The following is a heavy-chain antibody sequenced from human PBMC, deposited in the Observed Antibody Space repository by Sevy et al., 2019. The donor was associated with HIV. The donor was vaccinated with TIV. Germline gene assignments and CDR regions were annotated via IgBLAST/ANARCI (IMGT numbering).Heavy chain of an antibody. V-gene: IGHV5-51*01. D-gene: IGHD4-17*01. J-gene: IGHJ4*02. CDR3: ARGTTVTRIDY. Sequence: GESLKISCKGSGYSFTSYWIGWVRQMPGKGLEWMWIIYPGDSHTRYSPSFQGQVTISADKSISTAYLQWSSLKASDTAMYFCARGTTVTRIDYWGQGTLVTVSS. CDR2: IYPGDSHT. CDR1: GYSFTSYW.